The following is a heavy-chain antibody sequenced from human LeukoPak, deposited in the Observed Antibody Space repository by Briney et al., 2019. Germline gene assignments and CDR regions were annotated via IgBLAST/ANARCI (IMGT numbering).Heavy chain of an antibody. CDR3: ASLPLYYYGSGSYSRY. Sequence: GGSLRLSCAASGFTFSSYSMNWVRQAPGKGLEWVSYISSSSGTMYYADSVKGRFTISRDNAKNSLYLQMNSLRAEDTAVYYCASLPLYYYGSGSYSRYWGQGTLVTVSS. CDR1: GFTFSSYS. J-gene: IGHJ4*02. V-gene: IGHV3-48*01. D-gene: IGHD3-10*01. CDR2: ISSSSGTM.